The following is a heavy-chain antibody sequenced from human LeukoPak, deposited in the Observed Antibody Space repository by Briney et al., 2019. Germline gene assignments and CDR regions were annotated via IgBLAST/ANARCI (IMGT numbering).Heavy chain of an antibody. CDR3: ARGNPVDY. Sequence: GGSLRLSCEASGFTFSSYNMNWVRQAPGKGLEWISYISFSSTTIYYADSVKGRFTFSRDNAKNSLYLQMNSLRDEDTAVYYCARGNPVDYWGQGIRVTVSS. CDR1: GFTFSSYN. CDR2: ISFSSTTI. J-gene: IGHJ4*02. V-gene: IGHV3-48*02.